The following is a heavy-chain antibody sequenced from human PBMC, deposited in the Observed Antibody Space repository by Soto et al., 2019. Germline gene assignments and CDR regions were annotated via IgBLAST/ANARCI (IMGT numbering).Heavy chain of an antibody. Sequence: GGSLRLSXTASGFSFSNYAMGWVRQTPGKGLEWVSVISRVGGNIHYVESVKGRFTISRDNSKNTLYLQMDSLRVEDTAVYNCATQDFRGTSGTTWGQGTQVTVSS. CDR1: GFSFSNYA. D-gene: IGHD1-1*01. CDR3: ATQDFRGTSGTT. V-gene: IGHV3-23*01. J-gene: IGHJ4*02. CDR2: ISRVGGNI.